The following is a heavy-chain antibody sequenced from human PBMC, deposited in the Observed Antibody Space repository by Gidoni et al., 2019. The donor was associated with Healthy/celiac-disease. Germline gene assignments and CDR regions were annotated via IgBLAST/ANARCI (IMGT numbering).Heavy chain of an antibody. D-gene: IGHD3-22*01. CDR2: IRYDGSNK. CDR1: GFPFSSYG. J-gene: IGHJ2*01. Sequence: QVQLVESGGGVVQPGVSLRLSCAASGFPFSSYGMHWVRQAPGKGLEWVAFIRYDGSNKYYADAVKGRFTISRDNSKNTLYLQMNSLRAEDTAVYYCAKDRSGYFSGRYFDLWGRGTLVTVSS. V-gene: IGHV3-30*02. CDR3: AKDRSGYFSGRYFDL.